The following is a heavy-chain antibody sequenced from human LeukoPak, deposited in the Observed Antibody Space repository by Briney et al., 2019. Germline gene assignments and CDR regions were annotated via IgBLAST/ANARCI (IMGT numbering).Heavy chain of an antibody. CDR3: ARGWRSQTHRFDY. Sequence: GGSLRLSCAASGFTFSSYSMNWVRQAPGKGLERVSSISSSSSYIYYADSVKGRFTISRDNAKTSLYLQINSLRAEDTAVYYCARGWRSQTHRFDYWGQGTLVTVSS. V-gene: IGHV3-21*01. CDR2: ISSSSSYI. D-gene: IGHD6-19*01. CDR1: GFTFSSYS. J-gene: IGHJ4*02.